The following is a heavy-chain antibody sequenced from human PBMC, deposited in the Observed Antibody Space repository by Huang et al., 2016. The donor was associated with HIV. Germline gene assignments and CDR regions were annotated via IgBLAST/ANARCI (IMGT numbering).Heavy chain of an antibody. CDR1: GYTFTSYG. J-gene: IGHJ3*02. CDR2: ISRYSGDT. CDR3: ARDPKYHRIGYYRQRRGIDI. Sequence: QIQLMQSGPELKQPGASVKVSCKASGYTFTSYGITWVRQAPGQGPEGMGWISRYSGDTEYAQKFQGRVTLTTDTSTNIAYMELRSLRSDDTAKYYCARDPKYHRIGYYRQRRGIDIWGQGTMVIVSS. D-gene: IGHD3-22*01. V-gene: IGHV1-18*01.